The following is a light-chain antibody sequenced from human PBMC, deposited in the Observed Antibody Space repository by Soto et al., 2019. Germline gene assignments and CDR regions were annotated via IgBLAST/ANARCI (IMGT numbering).Light chain of an antibody. CDR2: EVS. CDR1: SSDVGGYNY. Sequence: QSALTQPASVSGSPGQSITISCTGTSSDVGGYNYVSWYQQHPGKAPKLMIYEVSNRPSGVSNRFSGSKSGNTASLTISGLQAEDEGDYYCAAWDDSLTGWVFGGGTKLTVL. CDR3: AAWDDSLTGWV. J-gene: IGLJ3*02. V-gene: IGLV2-14*01.